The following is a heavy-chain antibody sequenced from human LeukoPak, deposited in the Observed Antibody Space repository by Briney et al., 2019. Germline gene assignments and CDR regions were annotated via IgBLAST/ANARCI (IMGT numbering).Heavy chain of an antibody. J-gene: IGHJ4*02. Sequence: ASVKVSCKASGGTFSSYAISWVRQAPGQGLEWMGRIIPILGIANYAQKFQGRVTMTRDTSTSTVYMELSSLRSEDTAAYYCAREVNDYGGYWGQGTLVTVSS. CDR3: AREVNDYGGY. CDR2: IIPILGIA. CDR1: GGTFSSYA. D-gene: IGHD4-11*01. V-gene: IGHV1-69*04.